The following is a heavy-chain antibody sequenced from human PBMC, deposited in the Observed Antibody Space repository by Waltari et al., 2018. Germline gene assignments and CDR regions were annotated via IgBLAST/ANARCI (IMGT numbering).Heavy chain of an antibody. Sequence: QVQLQESGPGLVKPSETLSLTCTVSGGSISSYYWSWIRQPPGKGLEWIGYIYYSGSTNSHPSLKSRVTISVDTSKNQFSLKLSSVTAADTAVYYCARGLRQQLVSYYYYYMDVWGKGTTVTISS. CDR3: ARGLRQQLVSYYYYYMDV. CDR2: IYYSGST. D-gene: IGHD6-13*01. J-gene: IGHJ6*03. V-gene: IGHV4-59*01. CDR1: GGSISSYY.